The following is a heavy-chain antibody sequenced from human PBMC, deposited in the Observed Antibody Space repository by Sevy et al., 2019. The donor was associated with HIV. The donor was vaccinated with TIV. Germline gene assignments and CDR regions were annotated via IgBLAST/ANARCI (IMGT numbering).Heavy chain of an antibody. J-gene: IGHJ6*02. CDR1: LYSFSNYW. D-gene: IGHD1-1*01. CDR2: IYPSDSDT. Sequence: GESLKISCKGSLYSFSNYWIGWVRQMPGKGLEWMGIIYPSDSDTRYSPSFQGQVTTSADKSINTAYLQWSSLKASDTAMYYCARGARGTLPAYYYYGMDVWGQGTMVTVSS. V-gene: IGHV5-51*01. CDR3: ARGARGTLPAYYYYGMDV.